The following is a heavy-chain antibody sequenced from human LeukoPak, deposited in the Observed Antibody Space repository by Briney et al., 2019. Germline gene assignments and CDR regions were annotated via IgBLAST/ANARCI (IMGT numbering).Heavy chain of an antibody. CDR1: GGSFSGYY. D-gene: IGHD2-8*01. CDR2: INHSGST. V-gene: IGHV4-34*01. Sequence: SETLSLTCAVYGGSFSGYYWSWIRQPPGKGLEWIGEINHSGSTNYNPSLKSRVTISVDTSKNQFSLKLSSVTAADTAVYYRARGVRGLNAYWGQGTLVTVSS. J-gene: IGHJ4*02. CDR3: ARGVRGLNAY.